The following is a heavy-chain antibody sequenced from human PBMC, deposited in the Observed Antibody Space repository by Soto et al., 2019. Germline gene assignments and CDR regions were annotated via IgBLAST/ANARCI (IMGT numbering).Heavy chain of an antibody. V-gene: IGHV4-61*01. CDR2: ISYSGST. CDR3: AREPTTVTNYYYYALDV. Sequence: QVQLQESGPGLVKPSETLSLTCTVSGGSVSSGSYYWSWILQPPGKGLEWIGYISYSGSTNYNPPRKRRVTLSVDTSKNQFSLKLSSVTAADTAVYYCAREPTTVTNYYYYALDVWGQGTTVTVSS. J-gene: IGHJ6*02. CDR1: GGSVSSGSYY. D-gene: IGHD4-17*01.